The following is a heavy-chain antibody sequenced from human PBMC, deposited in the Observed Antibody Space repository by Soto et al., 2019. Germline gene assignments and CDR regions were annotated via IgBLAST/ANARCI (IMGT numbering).Heavy chain of an antibody. CDR3: ENDAAYGDGLWLPES. J-gene: IGHJ1*01. CDR2: ILGRGTT. Sequence: GGSVRLSCAASGFTFSYYAMMWVRQAPGKGLEWVAGILGRGTTYHADSVKGRFTISKDNSKSTLYLEMNSLRAEDTAVYYCENDAAYGDGLWLPESWGQGTMVTVSS. D-gene: IGHD4-17*01. V-gene: IGHV3-23*01. CDR1: GFTFSYYA.